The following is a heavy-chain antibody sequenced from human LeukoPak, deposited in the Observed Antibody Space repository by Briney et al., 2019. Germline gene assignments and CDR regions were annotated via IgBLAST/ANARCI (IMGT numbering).Heavy chain of an antibody. CDR1: GYCISRGHS. D-gene: IGHD2-15*01. CDR2: IYPSGNS. J-gene: IGHJ6*04. V-gene: IGHV4-38-2*02. CDR3: ARVVVVGLDV. Sequence: KPSETLSLTCTVSGYCISRGHSWAWIRQSPGKGLEWIGTIYPSGNSYYNASLKSRVTISIDTSNNQFSLKLTSVTAADTAMYYCARVVVVGLDVWGKGTTVTVSS.